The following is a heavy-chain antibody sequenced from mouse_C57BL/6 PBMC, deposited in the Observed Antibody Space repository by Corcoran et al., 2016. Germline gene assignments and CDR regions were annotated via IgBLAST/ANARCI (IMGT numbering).Heavy chain of an antibody. CDR3: ASFYPLIWFAY. CDR1: GYTFTDYY. Sequence: EVQLQQSGPELVKPGASVKISCKASGYTFTDYYMNWVKQSHGKSLEWIGDINPNNGGTSYNQKFKGKATLTVDKSSSTAYMELRSLTSEDSAVYYCASFYPLIWFAYWGQGTLVTVSA. D-gene: IGHD2-1*01. V-gene: IGHV1-26*01. CDR2: INPNNGGT. J-gene: IGHJ3*01.